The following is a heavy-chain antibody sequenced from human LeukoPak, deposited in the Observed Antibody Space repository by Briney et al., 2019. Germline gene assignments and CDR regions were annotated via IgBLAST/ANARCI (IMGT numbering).Heavy chain of an antibody. CDR3: ARDPLGYCSGGSCYGYYYYGMDV. Sequence: GASVKVSCKASGYTFTAYYMHWVRQAPGQRLEWMGWVNPNSGGTNYAQKFQGRVTMTRDTSISTAYMELSRLRSDDTAVYYCARDPLGYCSGGSCYGYYYYGMDVWGQGTTVTVSS. CDR2: VNPNSGGT. J-gene: IGHJ6*02. V-gene: IGHV1-2*02. D-gene: IGHD2-15*01. CDR1: GYTFTAYY.